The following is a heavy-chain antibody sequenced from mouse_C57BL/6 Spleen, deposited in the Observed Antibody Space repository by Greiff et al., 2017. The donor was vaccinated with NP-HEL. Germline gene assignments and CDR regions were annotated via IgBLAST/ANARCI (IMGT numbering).Heavy chain of an antibody. CDR2: IYPGDGDT. J-gene: IGHJ2*01. CDR3: ANAYYPYFDY. CDR1: GYAFSSSW. V-gene: IGHV1-82*01. D-gene: IGHD2-10*01. Sequence: QVQLKQSGPELVKPGASVKISCKASGYAFSSSWMNWVKQRPGKGLEWIGRIYPGDGDTNYNGKFKGKATLTADKSSSTAYMQLSSLTSEDSAVYFCANAYYPYFDYWGQGTTLTVSS.